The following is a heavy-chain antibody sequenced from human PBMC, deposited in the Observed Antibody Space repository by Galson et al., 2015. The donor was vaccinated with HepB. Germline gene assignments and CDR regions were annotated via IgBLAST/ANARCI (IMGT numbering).Heavy chain of an antibody. D-gene: IGHD1-1*01. V-gene: IGHV3-48*03. J-gene: IGHJ4*02. CDR3: ASRTLFDY. Sequence: SLRLSCAASGFTFSSYEMNWVRQAPGKGLEWVSYISSSGSTIYYADSVKGRFTISRDNAKNSLYLQMNSLRAEDTAVYYCASRTLFDYSFPGTLVTVSP. CDR1: GFTFSSYE. CDR2: ISSSGSTI.